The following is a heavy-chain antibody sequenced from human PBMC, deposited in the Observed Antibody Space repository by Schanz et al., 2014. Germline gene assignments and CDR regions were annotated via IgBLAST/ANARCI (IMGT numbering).Heavy chain of an antibody. CDR1: GGSISSSTYY. CDR3: ARLMVPGWFDP. J-gene: IGHJ5*02. V-gene: IGHV4-39*02. CDR2: IDDTGST. D-gene: IGHD3-10*01. Sequence: QLQLQESGPGLVIPSETLSLTCTVSGGSISSSTYYWGWIRQPPGKGPEWIGTIDDTGSTYYTPSLRGRPTLSVDTSKSHLPVQLPSVTAADTAVYYCARLMVPGWFDPWGQGQLVTVSS.